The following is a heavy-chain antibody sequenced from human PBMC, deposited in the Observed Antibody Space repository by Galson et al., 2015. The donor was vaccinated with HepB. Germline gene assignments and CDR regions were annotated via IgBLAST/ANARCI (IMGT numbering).Heavy chain of an antibody. CDR2: ISSSSSYT. CDR1: GFTFSDYY. Sequence: SLRLSCAASGFTFSDYYMSWIRQAPGKGLEWVSYISSSSSYTNYADSVKGRFTISRDNAKNSLYLQMNSLRAEDTAVYYCARYCSSTSCLGYWGQGTLVTVSS. D-gene: IGHD2-2*01. V-gene: IGHV3-11*06. CDR3: ARYCSSTSCLGY. J-gene: IGHJ4*02.